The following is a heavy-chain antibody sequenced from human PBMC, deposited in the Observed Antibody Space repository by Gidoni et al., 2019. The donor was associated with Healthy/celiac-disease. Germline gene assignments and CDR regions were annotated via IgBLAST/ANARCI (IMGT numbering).Heavy chain of an antibody. CDR2: ISYDGRNK. D-gene: IGHD2-2*02. CDR3: ARGIVVVPAAIPEGYYYYMDV. CDR1: GFTFSSYA. Sequence: QVQLVESGGGVVQPGRSLRLYCEASGFTFSSYAMPWVRQAPGKGLEWVAVISYDGRNKYYADSVKGRFTISRDNSKNTLYLQMNSLRAEDTAVYYCARGIVVVPAAIPEGYYYYMDVWGKGTTVTVSS. J-gene: IGHJ6*03. V-gene: IGHV3-30*04.